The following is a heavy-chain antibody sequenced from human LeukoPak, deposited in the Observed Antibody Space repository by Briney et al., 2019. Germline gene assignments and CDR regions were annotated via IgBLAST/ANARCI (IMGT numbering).Heavy chain of an antibody. D-gene: IGHD6-19*01. V-gene: IGHV3-30*18. J-gene: IGHJ4*02. Sequence: GGSLRLSCAASGFTFMSFGMHWVRQAPGKGLEWVAVISFDGGDEYYADSVQGRFTIYRDNSRSTLYLQMNSLRADDTAVYFCAKGADTSGWYYFDNWGQGTLVTVSS. CDR2: ISFDGGDE. CDR1: GFTFMSFG. CDR3: AKGADTSGWYYFDN.